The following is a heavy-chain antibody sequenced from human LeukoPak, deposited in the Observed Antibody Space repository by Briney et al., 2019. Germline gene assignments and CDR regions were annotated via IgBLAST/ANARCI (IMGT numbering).Heavy chain of an antibody. V-gene: IGHV3-21*01. J-gene: IGHJ4*02. CDR1: GFTFSSYS. CDR3: AREDYGGNSGWDY. CDR2: ISSSSSYT. D-gene: IGHD4-23*01. Sequence: GGSLRLSCAASGFTFSSYSMNWVRQAPGKGLEWVSSISSSSSYTYYADSVKGRFTISRDNAKNSLYLQMNSLRAEDTAVYYCAREDYGGNSGWDYWGQGTLVTVSS.